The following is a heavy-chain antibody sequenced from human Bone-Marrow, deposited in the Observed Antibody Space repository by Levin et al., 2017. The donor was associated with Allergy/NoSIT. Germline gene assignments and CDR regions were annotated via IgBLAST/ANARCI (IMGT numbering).Heavy chain of an antibody. D-gene: IGHD3-22*01. Sequence: SETLSLTCTVSGGSISSYYWSWIRQPPGKGLEWIGYIYYSGSTNYNPSLKSRVTISVDTSKNQFSLKLSSVTAADTAVYYCARVADYYDSSGYYARYFDYWGQGTLVTVSS. CDR3: ARVADYYDSSGYYARYFDY. CDR1: GGSISSYY. J-gene: IGHJ4*02. V-gene: IGHV4-59*01. CDR2: IYYSGST.